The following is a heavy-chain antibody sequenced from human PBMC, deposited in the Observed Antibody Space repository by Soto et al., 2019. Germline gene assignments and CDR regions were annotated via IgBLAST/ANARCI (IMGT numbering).Heavy chain of an antibody. V-gene: IGHV2-26*01. CDR1: GFSLSNARMG. D-gene: IGHD3-10*01. J-gene: IGHJ5*02. CDR3: ARIVVPYETPSGNWFDP. CDR2: IFSNDEK. Sequence: QVTLKESGPVLVKPTEPLTLTCTVSGFSLSNARMGVSWIRQPPGKALEWLAHIFSNDEKSYSTSLKSRLTISKDTSKSQVVLTMTNMDPVDTATYYCARIVVPYETPSGNWFDPWGQGTLVTVSS.